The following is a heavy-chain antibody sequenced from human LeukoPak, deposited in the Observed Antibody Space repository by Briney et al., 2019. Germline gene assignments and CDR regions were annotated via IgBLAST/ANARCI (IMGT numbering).Heavy chain of an antibody. CDR1: GYTFTEYY. V-gene: IGHV1-2*02. Sequence: GASVKVSCKASGYTFTEYYVYWVRQAPGQGLEWMGWINTNSGGTNYAQKFQGRVTMTRIASISTVYMELSSLRSDDTAVYYCARGAAKDYWGQGTLVTVSS. J-gene: IGHJ4*02. CDR2: INTNSGGT. D-gene: IGHD5-18*01. CDR3: ARGAAKDY.